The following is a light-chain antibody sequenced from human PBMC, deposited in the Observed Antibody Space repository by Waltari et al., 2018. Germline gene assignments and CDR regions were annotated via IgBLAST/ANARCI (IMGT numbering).Light chain of an antibody. V-gene: IGLV2-23*01. J-gene: IGLJ2*01. Sequence: QYALTQPASVSGSRGRSITISCTGNSSGVGHNYYVSWYQHHPGKAPTRIIYEGSKRPSGLSNRFSGFRAGHMASLTISGLQAEDEAAYYCCSYATYSPVLLGGGTKLTVL. CDR2: EGS. CDR3: CSYATYSPVL. CDR1: SSGVGHNYY.